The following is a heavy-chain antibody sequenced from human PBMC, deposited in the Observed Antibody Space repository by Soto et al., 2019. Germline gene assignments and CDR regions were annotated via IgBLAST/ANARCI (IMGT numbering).Heavy chain of an antibody. CDR3: ARLGGYYQAFDI. Sequence: PSETLSLTCTVSGGSIRNNYWSWIRQPPGKGLEWVGYIYYTGTSKYNPSLKSRVTISVDSSKNQFSLKLDSVTAADTAVYYCARLGGYYQAFDIWGQRILVTVS. V-gene: IGHV4-59*08. CDR1: GGSIRNNY. D-gene: IGHD3-3*01. J-gene: IGHJ4*02. CDR2: IYYTGTS.